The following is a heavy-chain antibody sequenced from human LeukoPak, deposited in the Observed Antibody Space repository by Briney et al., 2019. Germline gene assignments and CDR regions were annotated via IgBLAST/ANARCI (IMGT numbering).Heavy chain of an antibody. V-gene: IGHV3-74*01. D-gene: IGHD3-22*01. Sequence: GGSLRLSCAASGFTFSSYWMHWVRQAPGKGLVWVSRINSDGSSTSYADSVKGRFTISRDNAKNTLYLQMNSLRAEDTAVYYCARGESSGYYYYYYYMDVWGKGTTVTVSS. J-gene: IGHJ6*03. CDR3: ARGESSGYYYYYYYMDV. CDR1: GFTFSSYW. CDR2: INSDGSST.